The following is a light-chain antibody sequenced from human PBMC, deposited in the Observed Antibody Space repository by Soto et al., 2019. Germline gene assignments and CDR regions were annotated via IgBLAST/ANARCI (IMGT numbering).Light chain of an antibody. CDR1: QSISTW. J-gene: IGKJ1*01. Sequence: DIQMPQSPSTLSASVGDRVTITCRASQSISTWLAWYQQKPGKAPKLLIQKASILQSGVPSRFSGRGSGTELTLTISSLQPDDVATYYCQQYQSHSTFGQGTKVEIK. CDR3: QQYQSHST. V-gene: IGKV1-5*03. CDR2: KAS.